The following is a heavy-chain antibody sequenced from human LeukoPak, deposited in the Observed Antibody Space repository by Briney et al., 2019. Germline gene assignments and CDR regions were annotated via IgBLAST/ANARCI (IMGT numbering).Heavy chain of an antibody. D-gene: IGHD3-22*01. J-gene: IGHJ4*02. CDR3: TRRGDYYDSSGYYYVAPDFDY. CDR2: IRSKANSYAT. CDR1: GFTFSGSA. V-gene: IGHV3-73*01. Sequence: GGSLKLSCAASGFTFSGSAMHWVRQASGKGLEWVGRIRSKANSYATAYAASVKGRFTISRDDSKNTAYLQMNSLETEDTAVYYCTRRGDYYDSSGYYYVAPDFDYWGQGTLVTVSS.